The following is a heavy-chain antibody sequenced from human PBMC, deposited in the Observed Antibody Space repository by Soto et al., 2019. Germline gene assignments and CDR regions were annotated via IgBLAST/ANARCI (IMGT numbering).Heavy chain of an antibody. CDR3: ARIPGIAVAGRFYYYGMDV. J-gene: IGHJ6*02. D-gene: IGHD6-19*01. CDR1: GFSLSTSGMC. Sequence: SGPTLVNPTQTLTLTCTFSGFSLSTSGMCVSWIRQPPGKALEWLALIDWDDDKYYSTSLKTRLTISKDTSKNQVVLTMTNMDPVDTATYYCARIPGIAVAGRFYYYGMDVWGQGTTVTVSS. CDR2: IDWDDDK. V-gene: IGHV2-70*01.